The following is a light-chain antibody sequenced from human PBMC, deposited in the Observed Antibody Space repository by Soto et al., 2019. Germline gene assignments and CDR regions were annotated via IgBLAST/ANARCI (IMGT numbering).Light chain of an antibody. CDR3: QQRSNWPT. Sequence: EIVLTQSPATLSLSPGERATLSCRASQSVSSYLAWYQQKPGQAPRLLIYDASNRATGIPARFSGSGSGTDFTLTISSLEPEDFAVYYCQQRSNWPTFCQGTNVDIK. V-gene: IGKV3-11*01. J-gene: IGKJ1*01. CDR1: QSVSSY. CDR2: DAS.